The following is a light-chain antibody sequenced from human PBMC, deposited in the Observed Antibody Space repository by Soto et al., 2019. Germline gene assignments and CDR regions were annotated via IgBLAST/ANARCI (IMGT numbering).Light chain of an antibody. CDR3: QQYYDWPQT. CDR1: QRIGSN. J-gene: IGKJ1*01. V-gene: IGKV3-15*01. CDR2: GAS. Sequence: IVLTQSPGTLSLSPGERATLSCTASQRIGSNLAWYQQKPGQAPRLLIYGASTRATGIPDTFSGTGSATAFTLTISSLQSDDVAVYYCQQYYDWPQTFGQGTKVDIK.